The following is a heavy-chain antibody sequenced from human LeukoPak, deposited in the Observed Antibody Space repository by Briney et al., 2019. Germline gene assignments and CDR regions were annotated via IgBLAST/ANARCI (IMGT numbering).Heavy chain of an antibody. CDR3: ARVGRGYYDSAQPFDY. J-gene: IGHJ4*02. CDR1: GFNFRDYD. CDR2: ISSSGTYT. V-gene: IGHV3-11*05. D-gene: IGHD3-16*01. Sequence: GGSMRLSCAASGFNFRDYDMSWIRQAPGKGLEWVSNISSSGTYTNYADSVKGRFTISRDNAKNSLYLQMNSLRAEDTALYYCARVGRGYYDSAQPFDYWGQGTLVTVSS.